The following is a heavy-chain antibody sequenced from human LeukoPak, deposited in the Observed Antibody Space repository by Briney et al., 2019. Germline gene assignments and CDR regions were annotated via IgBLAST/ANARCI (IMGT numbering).Heavy chain of an antibody. J-gene: IGHJ4*02. CDR3: ARIPGSSGYSKSHYYFDY. CDR1: GYTFTGYY. CDR2: INPNSGGT. D-gene: IGHD3-22*01. Sequence: ASVKVSCKASGYTFTGYYMHWVRQAPGQGLEWMGWINPNSGGTNYAQKFQGRVTMTRDTSISTAYMELSRLRSDDTAVYYCARIPGSSGYSKSHYYFDYWGQGTLVTVSS. V-gene: IGHV1-2*02.